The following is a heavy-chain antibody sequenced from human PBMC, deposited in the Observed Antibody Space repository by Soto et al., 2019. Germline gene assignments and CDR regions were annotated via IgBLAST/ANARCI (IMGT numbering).Heavy chain of an antibody. V-gene: IGHV3-23*01. CDR1: GFTFSSFA. D-gene: IGHD7-27*01. CDR3: AKWGNDWGYYYYGMDV. Sequence: GGSLRLSCAASGFTFSSFAMSWVRQAPGKGLEWVSAISDSGVSTYYADSVKGRFIIFRDNSKDTLYLQMDSLRAEDTALYYCAKWGNDWGYYYYGMDVWGQGTTVTVSS. J-gene: IGHJ6*02. CDR2: ISDSGVST.